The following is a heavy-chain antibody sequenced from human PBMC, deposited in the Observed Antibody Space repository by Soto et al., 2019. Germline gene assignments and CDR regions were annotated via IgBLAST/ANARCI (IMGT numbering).Heavy chain of an antibody. J-gene: IGHJ6*02. D-gene: IGHD2-8*01. CDR3: ARDPYHVLMVNAPNLYGMDV. Sequence: LQAKGQGLEWMGRISTYNGNTNYPQSLQGRLTMTTDTSTTTAYMELRNLRSDDTAVYYCARDPYHVLMVNAPNLYGMDVWGQGTTVTVSS. V-gene: IGHV1-18*01. CDR2: ISTYNGNT.